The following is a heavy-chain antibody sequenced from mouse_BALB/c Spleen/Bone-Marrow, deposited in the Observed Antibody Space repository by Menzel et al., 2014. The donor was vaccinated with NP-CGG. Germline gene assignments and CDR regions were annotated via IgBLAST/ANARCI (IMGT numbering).Heavy chain of an antibody. V-gene: IGHV2-9*02. Sequence: VQVVESGPGLVAPSQSLSITCTVSGFSLTSYGVHWIRQPPGKGLEWLGVIWAGGSTNYNSALMSRLSISKDNSKSQVFLKMNSLQTDDTAMYYCARDYYGSSYFDYWGQGTTLTVSS. CDR1: GFSLTSYG. J-gene: IGHJ2*01. CDR3: ARDYYGSSYFDY. CDR2: IWAGGST. D-gene: IGHD1-1*01.